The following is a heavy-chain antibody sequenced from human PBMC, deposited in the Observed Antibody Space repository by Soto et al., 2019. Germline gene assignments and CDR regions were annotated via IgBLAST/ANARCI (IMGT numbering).Heavy chain of an antibody. CDR2: IYPGDSDT. CDR1: GYSFNDYW. Sequence: GASLKISCKGSGYSFNDYWIGWVRQMPGKGLEWLGIIYPGDSDTRYSPSFQGQVTFSADKSISTAYLQWSSLKASDTAMYYCARLVPHSYAYKAGDAFDIWGQGTMVTVSS. CDR3: ARLVPHSYAYKAGDAFDI. D-gene: IGHD5-18*01. J-gene: IGHJ3*02. V-gene: IGHV5-51*01.